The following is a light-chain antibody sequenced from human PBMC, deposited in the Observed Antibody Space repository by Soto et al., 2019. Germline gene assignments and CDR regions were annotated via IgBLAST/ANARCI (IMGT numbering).Light chain of an antibody. Sequence: VMTQSPLSLPVTLGQPASISCRSSQSLLYTDGNTYLNWFQQRPGHSPRRLIYEVSNRDSGVPDRFSGSWSGTDFTLKISRVEAEDVGIYFCMQGSHWPRTFGQGTKVEIK. CDR1: QSLLYTDGNTY. J-gene: IGKJ1*01. CDR3: MQGSHWPRT. CDR2: EVS. V-gene: IGKV2-30*01.